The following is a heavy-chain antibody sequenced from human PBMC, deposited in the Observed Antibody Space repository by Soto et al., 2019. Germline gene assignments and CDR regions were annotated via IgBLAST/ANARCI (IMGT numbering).Heavy chain of an antibody. Sequence: EEQVVESGGGLVQPGGSLRLSCEASGFTFNTYWMHWVRQGPGEGLVWVSRISPDGNVVHYADSVKGRFTTSRDNAKNTVYLQMTSLRTDDTAIYYRAGMILGNRDFWGQGTLVTVSS. CDR1: GFTFNTYW. CDR2: ISPDGNVV. J-gene: IGHJ4*02. CDR3: AGMILGNRDF. D-gene: IGHD3-22*01. V-gene: IGHV3-74*01.